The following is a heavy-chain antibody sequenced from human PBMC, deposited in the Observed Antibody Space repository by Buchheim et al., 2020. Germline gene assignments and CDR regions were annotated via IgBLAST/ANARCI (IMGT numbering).Heavy chain of an antibody. CDR1: GFTFSSYA. CDR2: ISYDGSNK. V-gene: IGHV3-30*04. CDR3: ARDQEGMDV. Sequence: QVQLVESGGGVVQPGRSLRLSCAASGFTFSSYAMHWVRQAPGKGLEWVAVISYDGSNKYYADSVKGRFTISRDNSKNTLYLQMNSLRAEDTAVYYCARDQEGMDVWGRGTT. J-gene: IGHJ6*02.